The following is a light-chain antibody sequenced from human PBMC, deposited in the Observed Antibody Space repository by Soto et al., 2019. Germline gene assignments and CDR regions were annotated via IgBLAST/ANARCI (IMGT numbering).Light chain of an antibody. V-gene: IGLV2-11*01. J-gene: IGLJ2*01. CDR2: DVS. Sequence: QSALTQPRSVSGSPGQSVTISCTGTSSDVGSYNYVSWYQQHPGKAPKLMIYDVSERPSGVPDRFSGSKSGNTASLTISGLQAEDEADYYCCSYEGSYTLVFGGGTKLTVL. CDR3: CSYEGSYTLV. CDR1: SSDVGSYNY.